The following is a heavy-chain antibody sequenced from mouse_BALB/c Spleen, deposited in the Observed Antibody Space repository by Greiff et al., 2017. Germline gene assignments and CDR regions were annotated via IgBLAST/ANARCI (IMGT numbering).Heavy chain of an antibody. CDR3: ARLRPFAY. CDR1: GYSITSDYA. V-gene: IGHV3-2*02. Sequence: EVQGVESGPGLVKPSQSLSLTCTVTGYSITSDYAWNWIRQFPGNKLEWMGYISYSGSTSYNPSLKSRISITRDTSKNQFFLQLNSVTTEDTATYYCARLRPFAYWGQGTLVTVSA. D-gene: IGHD1-2*01. CDR2: ISYSGST. J-gene: IGHJ3*01.